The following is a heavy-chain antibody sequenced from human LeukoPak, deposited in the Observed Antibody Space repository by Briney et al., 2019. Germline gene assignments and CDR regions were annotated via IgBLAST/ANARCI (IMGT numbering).Heavy chain of an antibody. J-gene: IGHJ5*02. CDR2: IYYSGGT. V-gene: IGHV4-39*07. CDR1: GGSISSSSYY. D-gene: IGHD6-13*01. Sequence: SETLSLTCTVSGGSISSSSYYWGWIRQPPGKGLEWIGSIYYSGGTYYNPSLKSRVTISVDTSKNQFSLKLSSVTAADTAVYYCASDWQQLVRGWFDPWGQGTLVTVSS. CDR3: ASDWQQLVRGWFDP.